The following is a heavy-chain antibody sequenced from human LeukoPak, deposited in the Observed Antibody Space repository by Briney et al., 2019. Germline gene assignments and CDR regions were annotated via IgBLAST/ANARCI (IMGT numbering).Heavy chain of an antibody. D-gene: IGHD3-10*01. CDR2: IYYSGST. CDR1: GGSISSYY. V-gene: IGHV4-59*12. CDR3: ARDHRVLLWFGESHFFDY. J-gene: IGHJ4*02. Sequence: KPSETLSLTCTVSGGSISSYYWSWIRQPPGKGLEWIGSIYYSGSTYYNPSLKSRVTISVDTSKNQFSLKLSSVTAADTAVYYCARDHRVLLWFGESHFFDYWGQGTLVTVSS.